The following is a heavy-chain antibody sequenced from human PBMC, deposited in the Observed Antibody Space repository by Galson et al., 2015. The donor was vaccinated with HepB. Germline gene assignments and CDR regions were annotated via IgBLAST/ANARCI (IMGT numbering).Heavy chain of an antibody. CDR3: ARDLGDYGDDYYGMDV. D-gene: IGHD4-17*01. CDR2: ISSRGPR. CDR1: GFTLSSYS. V-gene: IGHV3-48*04. Sequence: SLRLSCAASGFTLSSYSMNWVRQAPGKGLEWVSYISSRGPRYYADYVKGRFTISRDNAKNSLYLQMNSLRAEDTAVYYCARDLGDYGDDYYGMDVWGQGTTVTVSS. J-gene: IGHJ6*02.